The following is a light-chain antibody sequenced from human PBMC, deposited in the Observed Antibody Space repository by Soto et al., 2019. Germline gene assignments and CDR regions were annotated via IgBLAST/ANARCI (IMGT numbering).Light chain of an antibody. CDR3: QKYNKAPWT. J-gene: IGKJ1*01. CDR1: RDIDDY. CDR2: DAS. V-gene: IGKV1-27*01. Sequence: DIQMTQSPPSLSASVGDRVTITCRASRDIDDYLAWYQHIAGKAPKLLIYDASSLQPGVPSRFSGSGSGTYFTLHINSLQPEDVATYYCQKYNKAPWTFGQGTKV.